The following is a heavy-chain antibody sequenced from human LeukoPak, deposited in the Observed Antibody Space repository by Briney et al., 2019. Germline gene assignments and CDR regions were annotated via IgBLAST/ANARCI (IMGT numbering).Heavy chain of an antibody. CDR2: MNPNSGNT. CDR1: GYTFTSYD. V-gene: IGHV1-8*01. CDR3: ARATTNKYRRGWYFDL. J-gene: IGHJ2*01. D-gene: IGHD1-1*01. Sequence: ASVTVSFKASGYTFTSYDIDWVRQAPGQGLAWMGWMNPNSGNTGYAQKFQGRVTMTRNTSISTAYMELSSLRSEDTAVYYCARATTNKYRRGWYFDLWGRGTLVTVSS.